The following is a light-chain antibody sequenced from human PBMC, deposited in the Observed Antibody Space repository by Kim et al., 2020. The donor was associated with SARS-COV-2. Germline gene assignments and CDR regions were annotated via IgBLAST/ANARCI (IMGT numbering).Light chain of an antibody. CDR2: AAS. CDR3: QKYNSAPQT. V-gene: IGKV1-27*01. J-gene: IGKJ1*01. Sequence: ASVGDRVTITGRASQGISNYLAWYQQKPGKVPKLLIHAASTLQSGVPSRFSGSGSGTDFTLTISSLQPEDAATYYCQKYNSAPQTFGQGTKVDIK. CDR1: QGISNY.